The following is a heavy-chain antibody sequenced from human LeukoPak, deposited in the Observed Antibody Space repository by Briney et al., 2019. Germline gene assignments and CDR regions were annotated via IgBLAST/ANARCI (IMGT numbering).Heavy chain of an antibody. CDR2: ISGSGGNT. Sequence: SAGSLSLSCAASGFTFSSYAMFWLRQAPGKGLEWVSGISGSGGNTYYADSVMGRFTISRDNSRNTLYLQMNSLRAEDTAVYYCARGLLGATTSYCDYWGQGTLVTVSS. CDR3: ARGLLGATTSYCDY. J-gene: IGHJ4*02. V-gene: IGHV3-23*01. D-gene: IGHD1-26*01. CDR1: GFTFSSYA.